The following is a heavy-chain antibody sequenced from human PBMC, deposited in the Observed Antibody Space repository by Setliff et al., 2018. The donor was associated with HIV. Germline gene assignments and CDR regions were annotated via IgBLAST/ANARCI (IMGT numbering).Heavy chain of an antibody. J-gene: IGHJ4*02. V-gene: IGHV4-59*08. CDR1: GDSISTDY. CDR3: ARHSPSDY. Sequence: ETLSLTCTVSGDSISTDYWTWIRQPPGKGLEWIGYIYNSASTSYNPSLKSRVTISVDTSKNQFSLKLSSVTAADTAVYYCARHSPSDYWGQGTLVTVS. CDR2: IYNSAST.